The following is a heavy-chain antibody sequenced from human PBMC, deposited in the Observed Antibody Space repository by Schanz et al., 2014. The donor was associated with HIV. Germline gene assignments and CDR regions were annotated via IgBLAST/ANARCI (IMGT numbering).Heavy chain of an antibody. CDR3: AKTVQGAFEI. CDR1: GYTFTGYF. CDR2: INPNSGGT. V-gene: IGHV1-2*02. D-gene: IGHD1-1*01. Sequence: QVHLVQSGGEVKKPGASVKVSCKTSGYTFTGYFMHWVRQAPGQGLEWMGWINPNSGGTNYAQKFQGRVTMATDTSTSTAYMDLRSLRSDDTAVYYCAKTVQGAFEIWGQGTLVTVSS. J-gene: IGHJ3*02.